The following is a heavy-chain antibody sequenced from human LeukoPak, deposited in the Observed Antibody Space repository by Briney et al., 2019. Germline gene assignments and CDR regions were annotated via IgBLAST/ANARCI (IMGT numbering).Heavy chain of an antibody. V-gene: IGHV3-23*01. CDR3: AKLAQGYYDSSGYYDLNPIDY. Sequence: GGSLRLSCAASGFTFSSYAMSWVRQAPGKGLEWVSAISGSGGSTYYADSVKGRFTISRDNSKNTLYLQMNSLRAEDTAVYYCAKLAQGYYDSSGYYDLNPIDYWGQGTLVTVSS. D-gene: IGHD3-22*01. J-gene: IGHJ4*02. CDR1: GFTFSSYA. CDR2: ISGSGGST.